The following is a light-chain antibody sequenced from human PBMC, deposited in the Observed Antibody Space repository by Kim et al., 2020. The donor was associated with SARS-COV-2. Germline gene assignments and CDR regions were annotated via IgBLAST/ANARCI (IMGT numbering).Light chain of an antibody. Sequence: QSALTQPASVSGSPGQSITISCTGTSNDVGGYNYVSWYQQHPGKAPKVMIYDVSNRPSGVSNRFSGSKSGNTASLTISGLQAEDEADYYCSSYTSSSTRVLFGGGTQLTVL. CDR3: SSYTSSSTRVL. CDR2: DVS. CDR1: SNDVGGYNY. V-gene: IGLV2-14*03. J-gene: IGLJ2*01.